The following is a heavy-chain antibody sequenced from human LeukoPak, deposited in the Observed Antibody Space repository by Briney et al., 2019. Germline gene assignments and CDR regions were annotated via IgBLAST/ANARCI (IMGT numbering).Heavy chain of an antibody. V-gene: IGHV3-53*01. CDR1: GFTVSSNY. D-gene: IGHD2/OR15-2a*01. CDR2: IYSGGST. CDR3: ARDSTRILGLFDY. Sequence: GGSLRLSCAASGFTVSSNYMSWVRQAPGKGLELVSVIYSGGSTYYADSVKGRFTISRDNIRNLLYLQMNSLRAEDTAVYFCARDSTRILGLFDYWGQGTLVTISS. J-gene: IGHJ4*02.